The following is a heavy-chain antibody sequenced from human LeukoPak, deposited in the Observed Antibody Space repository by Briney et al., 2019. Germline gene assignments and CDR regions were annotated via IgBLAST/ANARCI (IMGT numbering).Heavy chain of an antibody. Sequence: GGSLRLSCAASGFTVSSNYMSWVRQAPGKGLEWVSVIYSGGSTYYADSVKGRFTISRDNSKNTLYLQMNSLRAEDTAVYYCARDLLSEGYDSSGYAEYWGQGTLVTVSS. D-gene: IGHD3-22*01. CDR3: ARDLLSEGYDSSGYAEY. J-gene: IGHJ4*02. CDR2: IYSGGST. CDR1: GFTVSSNY. V-gene: IGHV3-66*01.